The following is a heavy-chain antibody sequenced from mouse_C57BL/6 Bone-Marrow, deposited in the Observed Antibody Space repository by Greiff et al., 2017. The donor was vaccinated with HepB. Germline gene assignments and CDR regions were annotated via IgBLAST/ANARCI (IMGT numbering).Heavy chain of an antibody. CDR3: ARSDYYGSSYWLAY. CDR2: IYPGDGDT. CDR1: GYAFSSYW. J-gene: IGHJ3*01. Sequence: QVQLQQSGAELVKPGASVKISCKASGYAFSSYWMNWVKQRPGKGLEWIGQIYPGDGDTNYNGKFKGKATLTADKSSSTAYMQLSSLTSEDSAVYFCARSDYYGSSYWLAYWGQGTLVTVSA. V-gene: IGHV1-80*01. D-gene: IGHD1-1*01.